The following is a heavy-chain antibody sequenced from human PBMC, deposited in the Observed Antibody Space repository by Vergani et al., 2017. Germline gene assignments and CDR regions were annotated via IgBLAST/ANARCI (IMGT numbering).Heavy chain of an antibody. CDR1: GGSISSSSYY. CDR3: ARHGGTPADLEAGFDY. Sequence: QLQLQESGPGLVKPSETLSLTCTVSGGSISSSSYYWGWIRQPPGKGLEWIGSIYYSGSTYYNPSLKSRVTISVDTSKNQFSLKLSSVTAADTAVYYCARHGGTPADLEAGFDYWGQGTLVTVSS. D-gene: IGHD2-2*01. J-gene: IGHJ4*02. V-gene: IGHV4-39*01. CDR2: IYYSGST.